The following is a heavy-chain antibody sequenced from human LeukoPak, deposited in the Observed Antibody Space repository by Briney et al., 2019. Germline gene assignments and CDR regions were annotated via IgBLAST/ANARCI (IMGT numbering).Heavy chain of an antibody. D-gene: IGHD2-15*01. CDR1: GFTFSTYG. J-gene: IGHJ4*02. Sequence: GGSLRLSCAASGFTFSTYGMHWVRQTPGKGLEWVAFIRYDGSNKVYADSVKGRFTISRDNSKNTLYLQMDSLRAEDTAVYYCAKSCSGGSCFPDSWGQGTLVTVSS. CDR3: AKSCSGGSCFPDS. V-gene: IGHV3-30*02. CDR2: IRYDGSNK.